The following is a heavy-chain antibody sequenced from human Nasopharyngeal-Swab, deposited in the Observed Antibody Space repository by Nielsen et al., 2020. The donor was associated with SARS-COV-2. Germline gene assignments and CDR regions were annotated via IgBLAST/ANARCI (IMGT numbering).Heavy chain of an antibody. CDR2: ISYDGSNK. V-gene: IGHV3-30*04. CDR1: GFTFSSYA. D-gene: IGHD5/OR15-5a*01. J-gene: IGHJ6*02. Sequence: LSLTCAASGFTFSSYAMHWVRQAPGKGLEWVAVISYDGSNKYYADSVKGRLTISRDNSKNTLYLQMNSLRAEDTAVYYCARDGPSTYYYYGMDVWGQGTTVTVSS. CDR3: ARDGPSTYYYYGMDV.